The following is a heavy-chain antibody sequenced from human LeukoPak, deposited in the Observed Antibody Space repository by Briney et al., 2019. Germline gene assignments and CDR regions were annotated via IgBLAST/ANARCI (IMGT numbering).Heavy chain of an antibody. CDR1: GYTFTAQH. D-gene: IGHD2-21*01. Sequence: GASVKVSCKASGYTFTAQHMHWVRQAPGQGLEWMGWINPNNGDTKYAQSFLGRVTMTRDTSTTTHYMELSSLRSDDTAVYFCASYPRSIPTPPFDYWGQGTLVTVSS. J-gene: IGHJ4*02. CDR2: INPNNGDT. V-gene: IGHV1-2*02. CDR3: ASYPRSIPTPPFDY.